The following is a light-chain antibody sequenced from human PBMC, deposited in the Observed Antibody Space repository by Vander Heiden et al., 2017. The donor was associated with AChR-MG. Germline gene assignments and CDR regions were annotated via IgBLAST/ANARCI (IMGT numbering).Light chain of an antibody. CDR3: QQNINWPPIT. CDR2: GAS. Sequence: EIVMTQSPATLSVSPGERATLSCRASQSITTNLAWYQQKPGQAPRLLIYGASTRATGVPARFSGSGSGTEFTLTISSLRSEDFAVYFCQQNINWPPITFGGGTKVQIK. V-gene: IGKV3-15*01. CDR1: QSITTN. J-gene: IGKJ4*01.